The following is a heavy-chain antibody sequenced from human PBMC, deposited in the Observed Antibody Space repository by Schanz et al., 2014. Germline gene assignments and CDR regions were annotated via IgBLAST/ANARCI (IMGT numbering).Heavy chain of an antibody. D-gene: IGHD2-15*01. Sequence: QVQLVQSGAEVKKPGSSVKVSCKASGGTFSTYTISWVRQAPGQGLEWMGRIIPILGIANYAQKFQGRVTITADKSTSTVYMELSSLRSEDTAIYYCARGGGPEDVFDIWGQGTILTVSS. CDR1: GGTFSTYT. J-gene: IGHJ3*02. CDR3: ARGGGPEDVFDI. V-gene: IGHV1-69*02. CDR2: IIPILGIA.